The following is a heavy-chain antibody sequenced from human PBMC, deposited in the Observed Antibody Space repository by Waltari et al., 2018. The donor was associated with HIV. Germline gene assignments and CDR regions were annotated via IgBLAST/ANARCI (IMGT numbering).Heavy chain of an antibody. CDR1: GFTFPHFA. CDR2: FWSDGVEI. Sequence: QVQLVESGGGVVQPGTSLTLSCAVSGFTFPHFATHWVRQSPGKGLEWLAVFWSDGVEISYADSVKGRFTISKDSSQKTLYLHLTSLRAEDTALYYCARGYSSSRWIPLYHWGRGTLVTVSS. V-gene: IGHV3-33*01. D-gene: IGHD6-6*01. CDR3: ARGYSSSRWIPLYH. J-gene: IGHJ4*02.